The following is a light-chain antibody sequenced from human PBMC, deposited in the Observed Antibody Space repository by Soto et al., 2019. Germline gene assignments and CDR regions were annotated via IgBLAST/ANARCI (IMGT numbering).Light chain of an antibody. CDR2: GAS. V-gene: IGKV3-20*01. CDR3: QQYGSSGT. CDR1: QSVSNNY. Sequence: SGLRQSPGTLSLTPGERATLSYRASQSVSNNYLAWYQQKPGQAPRLLIYGASNRATGIPDRFSGSGSGTDFTLTISRLEPEDFAVYYCQQYGSSGTFGQGTKVDIK. J-gene: IGKJ1*01.